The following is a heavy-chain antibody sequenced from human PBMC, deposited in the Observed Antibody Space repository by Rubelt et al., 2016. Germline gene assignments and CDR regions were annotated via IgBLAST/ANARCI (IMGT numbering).Heavy chain of an antibody. CDR1: GYTFTNYG. Sequence: QVQLVQSGAEVKKPGASVKVSCKASGYTFTNYGISWVRQAPGQGLEWMGWISAYNGNTNYAQMFQGIVPMTTDTSTRTAYMERRSLGSDDTAVYYCARAGRYCSGETCDNYFDFWGQGALVTVSS. CDR3: ARAGRYCSGETCDNYFDF. J-gene: IGHJ4*02. CDR2: ISAYNGNT. D-gene: IGHD2-15*01. V-gene: IGHV1-18*01.